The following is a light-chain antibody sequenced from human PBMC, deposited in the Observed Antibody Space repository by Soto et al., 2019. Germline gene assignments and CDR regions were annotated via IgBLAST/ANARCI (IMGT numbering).Light chain of an antibody. J-gene: IGLJ2*01. CDR3: SSYTSSSSLI. V-gene: IGLV2-14*01. Sequence: QSALTQPASVSGSPGQSIAISCTGTSSDVGAYDYVSWYQQHPGKAPKLMIYDVKYRPSGVSTRFSGSKSGNTASLTISGLQAEEEADYYCSSYTSSSSLIFGGGTKLTVL. CDR2: DVK. CDR1: SSDVGAYDY.